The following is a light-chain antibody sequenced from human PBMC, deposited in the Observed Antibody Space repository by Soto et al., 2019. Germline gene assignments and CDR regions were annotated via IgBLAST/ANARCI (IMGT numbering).Light chain of an antibody. V-gene: IGKV3-11*01. J-gene: IGKJ5*01. Sequence: EVVMTQSPATLSVSPGERATVSCRASHSVGSLLACYQQKPGQPPRLLIYGASTRATGIPARFSGSGSGTDFTLTISSLEPEDFAVYYCQQRSNWFTFGQGTRLEI. CDR3: QQRSNWFT. CDR2: GAS. CDR1: HSVGSL.